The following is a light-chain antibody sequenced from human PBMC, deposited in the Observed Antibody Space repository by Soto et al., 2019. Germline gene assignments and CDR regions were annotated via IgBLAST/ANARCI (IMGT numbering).Light chain of an antibody. CDR1: QSVSSSF. CDR3: QQYDNLSWT. CDR2: DAS. V-gene: IGKV3-20*01. Sequence: ELVLTQSPGTLSLSPGEGATLPCMASQSVSSSFLAWYQQKPGQAPRHLIHDASSRATGISDRFTGSGSGTDFTLTITTLEPEDFAVYYCQQYDNLSWTFGQGTKVDIK. J-gene: IGKJ1*01.